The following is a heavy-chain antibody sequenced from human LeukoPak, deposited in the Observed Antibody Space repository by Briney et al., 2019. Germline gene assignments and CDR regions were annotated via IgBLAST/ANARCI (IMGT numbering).Heavy chain of an antibody. V-gene: IGHV3-74*01. D-gene: IGHD3-9*01. J-gene: IGHJ4*02. Sequence: PGGSLRLSCAASGFTFSSYWMHWVRQAPGKGLVWVSRIKTDGSNTNYADSVKGRFTISRDNSKNTLYLQMNSLRAEDTAVYYCAKEADDWYPRPFDYWGQGTLVTVSS. CDR1: GFTFSSYW. CDR2: IKTDGSNT. CDR3: AKEADDWYPRPFDY.